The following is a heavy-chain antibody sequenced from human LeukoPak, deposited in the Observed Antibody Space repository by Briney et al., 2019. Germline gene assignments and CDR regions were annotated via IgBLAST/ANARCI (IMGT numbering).Heavy chain of an antibody. D-gene: IGHD4-17*01. CDR2: IYYSGST. J-gene: IGHJ4*02. Sequence: SETLSLTCTVSGGSVSSGSYYWSWIRQPAGKGLEWIGYIYYSGSTNYNPSLKSRVTISVDTFKNQFSLKLSSVTAADTAVYYCARHGNYGDTRDYFDYWGQGTLVTVSS. CDR3: ARHGNYGDTRDYFDY. CDR1: GGSVSSGSYY. V-gene: IGHV4-61*10.